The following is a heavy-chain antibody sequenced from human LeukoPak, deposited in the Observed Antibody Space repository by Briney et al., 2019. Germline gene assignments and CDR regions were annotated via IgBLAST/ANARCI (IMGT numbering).Heavy chain of an antibody. CDR2: ISGSGGST. CDR1: GFTFSSYA. Sequence: WGSLRLSCAASGFTFSSYAMSWVRQAPGKGLEWVSAISGSGGSTYYADSVKGRFTISRDNSKNTLYLQMNSLRAEDTAVYYCAKAPGDCSGGSCYGEYYFDYWGQGTLVTVSS. D-gene: IGHD2-15*01. J-gene: IGHJ4*02. V-gene: IGHV3-23*01. CDR3: AKAPGDCSGGSCYGEYYFDY.